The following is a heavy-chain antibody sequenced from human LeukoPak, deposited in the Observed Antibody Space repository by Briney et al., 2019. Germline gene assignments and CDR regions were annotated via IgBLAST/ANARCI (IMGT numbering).Heavy chain of an antibody. CDR3: AKDEGGAFDI. CDR2: IWYDGSNK. J-gene: IGHJ3*02. V-gene: IGHV3-33*06. CDR1: GFTFSGCG. Sequence: GGSLRLSCAASGFTFSGCGMHWVRQAPGKGLEWVAVIWYDGSNKYYADSVKGRFTISRDNSKNTLYLQMNSLRAEDTAVYYCAKDEGGAFDIWGQGTMVTVSS.